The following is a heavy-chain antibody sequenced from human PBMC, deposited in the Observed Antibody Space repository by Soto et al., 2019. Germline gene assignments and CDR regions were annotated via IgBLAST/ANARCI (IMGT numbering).Heavy chain of an antibody. CDR1: GFTFSSYG. CDR3: AKPQGSTSWLAGVLDY. J-gene: IGHJ4*02. Sequence: GGSLRLSCAASGFTFSSYGMHWVRQAPGKGLEWVAVIWYDGSNKYYADSVKGRFTISRDNSKNTLYLQMNSLRAEDTAVYYCAKPQGSTSWLAGVLDYWGQGTLVTVSS. CDR2: IWYDGSNK. V-gene: IGHV3-33*06. D-gene: IGHD2-2*01.